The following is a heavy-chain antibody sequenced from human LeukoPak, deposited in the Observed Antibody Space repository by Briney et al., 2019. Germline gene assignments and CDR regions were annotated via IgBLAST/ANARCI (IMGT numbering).Heavy chain of an antibody. V-gene: IGHV4-39*01. CDR2: IYYSGST. D-gene: IGHD1-26*01. CDR3: ARGGSFEAFDI. J-gene: IGHJ3*02. Sequence: IRXXXXRGLXWIGSIYYSGSTYYSPSLKSRVTISGDTSKNQFSLKLSSVTAADTAVYYCARGGSFEAFDIWGQGTMVTVSS.